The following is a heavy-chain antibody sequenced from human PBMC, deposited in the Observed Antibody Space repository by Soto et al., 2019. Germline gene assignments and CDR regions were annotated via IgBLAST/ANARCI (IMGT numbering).Heavy chain of an antibody. Sequence: SQTLSLTCTVSGGSISSSSYYWGWIRQPPGKGLEWIGSIYYSGSTYYNPSLKSRVTISVDTSKNQFSLKLSSVTAADTAVYYCARHSGGYDVLWYYYYYMDVWGKGTTVTVSS. V-gene: IGHV4-39*01. D-gene: IGHD5-12*01. CDR2: IYYSGST. J-gene: IGHJ6*03. CDR1: GGSISSSSYY. CDR3: ARHSGGYDVLWYYYYYMDV.